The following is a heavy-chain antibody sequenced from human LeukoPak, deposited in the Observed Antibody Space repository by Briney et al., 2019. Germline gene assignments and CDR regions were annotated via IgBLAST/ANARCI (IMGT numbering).Heavy chain of an antibody. CDR3: ARESGQQLFDY. CDR1: GYTFIGYY. J-gene: IGHJ4*02. D-gene: IGHD6-13*01. CDR2: IYGNSAAT. V-gene: IGHV1-2*02. Sequence: EASVKVSCKASGYTFIGYYIHWVRQAPGQGLEWMGWIYGNSAATNYAQTFQGRVTMARDMSVTTVYMDLGRLTSDDTAVYYCARESGQQLFDYWGQGTLVTVSS.